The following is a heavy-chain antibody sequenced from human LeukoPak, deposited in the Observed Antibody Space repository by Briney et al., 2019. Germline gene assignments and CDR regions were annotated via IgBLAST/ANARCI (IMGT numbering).Heavy chain of an antibody. CDR3: ARRGSSSWYFDY. CDR1: GGSISSYY. Sequence: PSETLSLTCTVSGGSISSYYWSWIRQPPGKGLEWTGYIYYGGSTNYNPSLKSRVTISVDTSKNQFSLKLSSVTAADTAVYYCARRGSSSWYFDYWGQGTLVTVSS. V-gene: IGHV4-59*01. D-gene: IGHD6-13*01. J-gene: IGHJ4*02. CDR2: IYYGGST.